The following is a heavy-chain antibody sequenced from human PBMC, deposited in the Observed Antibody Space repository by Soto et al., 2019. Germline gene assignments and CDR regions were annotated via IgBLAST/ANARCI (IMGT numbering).Heavy chain of an antibody. D-gene: IGHD2-8*01. J-gene: IGHJ4*02. V-gene: IGHV3-30-3*01. CDR2: ISYDGSNK. Sequence: QVQLVESGGGVVQPGRSLRLSCAASGFTFSSYAMHWVRQAPGKGLEWVALISYDGSNKYYADSVKGRFTISRDNSKNTLYLQMNSLRAEDTAVYYCARGPEGVYSIQINYWGQGTLVTVSS. CDR1: GFTFSSYA. CDR3: ARGPEGVYSIQINY.